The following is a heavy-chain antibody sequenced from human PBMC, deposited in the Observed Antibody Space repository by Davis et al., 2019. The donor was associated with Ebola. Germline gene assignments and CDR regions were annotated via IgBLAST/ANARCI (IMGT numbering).Heavy chain of an antibody. CDR2: IYYSGST. D-gene: IGHD3-16*01. CDR3: ARLAWGY. V-gene: IGHV4-59*12. J-gene: IGHJ4*02. CDR1: GGSISSYY. Sequence: SETLSLTCTVSGGSISSYYWSWIRQPPGKGLEWIGYIYYSGSTNYNPSLKSRVTISVDTSRNQFSLRLSSVTAADTAVYYCARLAWGYWGQGTLVTVSS.